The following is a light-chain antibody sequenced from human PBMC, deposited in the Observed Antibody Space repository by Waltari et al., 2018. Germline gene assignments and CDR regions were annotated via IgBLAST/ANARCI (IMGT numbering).Light chain of an antibody. J-gene: IGLJ3*02. CDR1: NNDVGYYDY. V-gene: IGLV2-11*01. CDR2: GVS. Sequence: QSALTQPRSVSGSPRQSVTISCTGTNNDVGYYDYVSWYQQHPNEAPKLLIFGVSQRPPGVPDRFSGSKAGNTASLSISGLQAEDEADYYCCSYAGGFTWVFGGGTRLTV. CDR3: CSYAGGFTWV.